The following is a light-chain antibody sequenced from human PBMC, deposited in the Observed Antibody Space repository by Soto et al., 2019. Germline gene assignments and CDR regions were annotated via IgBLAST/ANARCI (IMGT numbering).Light chain of an antibody. CDR2: DAS. V-gene: IGKV3-11*01. J-gene: IGKJ5*01. CDR1: QSVSSY. Sequence: EIVLTQSPATLSLSPGERATLSCRASQSVSSYLAWYQQKPGQAPRLLIYDASNRATGIPARFSGSGSGTDFTLTISILEPEDFAVYYCHQRSNWPSITFGQGTRLEIK. CDR3: HQRSNWPSIT.